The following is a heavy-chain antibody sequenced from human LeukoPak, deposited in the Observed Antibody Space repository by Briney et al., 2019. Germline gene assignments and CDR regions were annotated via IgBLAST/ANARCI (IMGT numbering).Heavy chain of an antibody. Sequence: PGGSLRLSCAASGFTFSSYAMSWVRRAPGKGLEWVSAISGSGGSTYYADSVKGRFTISRDNSKNTLYLQMNSLRAEDTAVYYCAKTPTYYYGSGSLKAVDYWGQGTLVTVSS. V-gene: IGHV3-23*01. CDR1: GFTFSSYA. D-gene: IGHD3-10*01. CDR3: AKTPTYYYGSGSLKAVDY. J-gene: IGHJ4*02. CDR2: ISGSGGST.